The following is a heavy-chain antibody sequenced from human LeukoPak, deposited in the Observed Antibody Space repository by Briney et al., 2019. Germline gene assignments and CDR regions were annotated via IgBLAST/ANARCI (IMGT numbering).Heavy chain of an antibody. J-gene: IGHJ6*02. CDR3: ARDSRIVVVPAAPYYYYYGMDV. D-gene: IGHD2-2*01. CDR2: ISSSGSSI. V-gene: IGHV3-11*01. Sequence: PGGSLRLSCAASGFTFSDYYMSWLRQAPGKGLEWVSYISSSGSSIYYADSVKGLFTISRDNAKNSLYLQMNSLRAEDTAVYYCARDSRIVVVPAAPYYYYYGMDVWGQGTTVTVSS. CDR1: GFTFSDYY.